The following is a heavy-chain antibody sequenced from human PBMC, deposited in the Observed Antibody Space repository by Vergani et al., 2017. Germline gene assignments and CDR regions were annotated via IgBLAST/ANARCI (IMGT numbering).Heavy chain of an antibody. CDR1: GFTFSSYS. D-gene: IGHD3-9*01. CDR3: ARDGGLDYDILTGHLDY. Sequence: EVQLVESGGGLVKPGGSLRLSCAASGFTFSSYSMNWVRQAPGKGLEWVSSISSSSSYIYYADSVKGRFTISRDNAKNSLYLQMNSLRAEDTAVYYCARDGGLDYDILTGHLDYWGQGTLVTVSS. CDR2: ISSSSSYI. V-gene: IGHV3-21*01. J-gene: IGHJ4*02.